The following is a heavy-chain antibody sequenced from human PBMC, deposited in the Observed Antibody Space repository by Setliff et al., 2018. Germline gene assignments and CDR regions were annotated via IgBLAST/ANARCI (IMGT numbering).Heavy chain of an antibody. CDR2: INPGGGSA. V-gene: IGHV1-46*01. D-gene: IGHD6-13*01. CDR3: ARGGKAADARKGLFEN. CDR1: GYSFTSYD. Sequence: ASVKVSCKASGYSFTSYDINWVRLAAGQGLEWMGIINPGGGSASVVDNFQDRVTMTRDTSTSTVYLDLSSLRSEDTAVYYCARGGKAADARKGLFENWGQGTLVTVSS. J-gene: IGHJ4*02.